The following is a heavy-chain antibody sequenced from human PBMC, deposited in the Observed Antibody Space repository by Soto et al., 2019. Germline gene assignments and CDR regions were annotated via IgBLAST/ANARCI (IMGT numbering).Heavy chain of an antibody. D-gene: IGHD3-3*01. Sequence: SQTLSLTCAISGDSVCSNSGAWNWIRQSPSRGLEWLGRTYYRSKWYNDYAVSVKSRITINPDTSKNQFSLQLNSVTPEDTAVYYCARSPPAPFGVVTNWGQGTLVTVS. V-gene: IGHV6-1*01. J-gene: IGHJ4*02. CDR3: ARSPPAPFGVVTN. CDR1: GDSVCSNSGA. CDR2: TYYRSKWYN.